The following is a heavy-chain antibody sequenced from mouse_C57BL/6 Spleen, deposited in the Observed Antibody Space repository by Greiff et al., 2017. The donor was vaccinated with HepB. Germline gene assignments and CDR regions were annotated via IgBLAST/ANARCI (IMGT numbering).Heavy chain of an antibody. Sequence: EVQLQQSGPVLVKPGASVKMSCKASGYTFTDYYMNWVKQSHGKSLEWIGVINPYNGGTSYNQKFKGKATLTVDKSSSTAYMELNSLTSEDSAVYYDARGTTVVGYFDYWGQGTTLTVSS. CDR2: INPYNGGT. CDR1: GYTFTDYY. V-gene: IGHV1-19*01. J-gene: IGHJ2*01. CDR3: ARGTTVVGYFDY. D-gene: IGHD1-1*01.